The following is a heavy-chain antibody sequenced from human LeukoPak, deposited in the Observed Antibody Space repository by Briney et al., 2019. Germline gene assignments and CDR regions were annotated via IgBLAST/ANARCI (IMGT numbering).Heavy chain of an antibody. J-gene: IGHJ4*02. CDR2: IYTSGST. D-gene: IGHD3-3*01. CDR1: GGSISSGSYY. CDR3: ARARITIFGVAPAD. V-gene: IGHV4-61*02. Sequence: PSQTLSLTCTVSGGSISSGSYYWSWIRQPAGKGLEWIGRIYTSGSTNYNPSLKSRVTISVDTSKNQFSLKLSSVTAADTAVYSCARARITIFGVAPADWGQGTLVTVSS.